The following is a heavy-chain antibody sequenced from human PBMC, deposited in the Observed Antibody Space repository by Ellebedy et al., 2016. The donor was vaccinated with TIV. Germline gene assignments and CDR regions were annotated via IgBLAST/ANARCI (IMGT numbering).Heavy chain of an antibody. D-gene: IGHD6-19*01. CDR2: IGTAGDT. Sequence: GESLKISCAASGFTFDDYGMHWVRQAPGKGLEWVSAIGTAGDTYYPGSVKGRFTISRDNSKNTLYLQMNSLRAEDTAVYYCAKDRSSSGQIDYWGQGTLVTVSS. CDR1: GFTFDDYG. J-gene: IGHJ4*02. V-gene: IGHV3-13*01. CDR3: AKDRSSSGQIDY.